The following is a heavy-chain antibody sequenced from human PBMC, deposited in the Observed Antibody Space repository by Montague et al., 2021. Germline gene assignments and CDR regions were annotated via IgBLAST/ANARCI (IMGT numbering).Heavy chain of an antibody. CDR1: GASITRGGYN. D-gene: IGHD3-9*01. V-gene: IGHV4-61*02. CDR2: NNTSGNT. J-gene: IGHJ6*02. Sequence: TLSLTCTVSGASITRGGYNWMWFRQPAGKGSVWIGRNNTSGNTGYNPSISSRVTILVDTSRNHFYLKLYSVTAADTVTYSCARDPRNYVKLTGYEGFYYYASDVWGQGTTVTVSS. CDR3: ARDPRNYVKLTGYEGFYYYASDV.